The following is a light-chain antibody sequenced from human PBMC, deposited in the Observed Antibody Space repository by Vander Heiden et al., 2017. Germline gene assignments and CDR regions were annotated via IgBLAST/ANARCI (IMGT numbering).Light chain of an antibody. Sequence: QSALTQPASVSGSPGQSITISCTGTSSDVGGYNYVSWYQQHPGKAPKLMMYEVSNRPSGVSNRFSGSKSGNTASLTISGLQAEDEADYYCSSYTSSSTSLFGTGTKVTVL. V-gene: IGLV2-14*01. CDR3: SSYTSSSTSL. CDR2: EVS. CDR1: SSDVGGYNY. J-gene: IGLJ1*01.